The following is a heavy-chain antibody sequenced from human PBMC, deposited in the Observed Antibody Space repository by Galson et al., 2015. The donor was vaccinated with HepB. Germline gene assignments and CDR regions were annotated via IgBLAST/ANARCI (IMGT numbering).Heavy chain of an antibody. D-gene: IGHD3-22*01. V-gene: IGHV3-11*06. CDR3: ARDQRGWLSVDY. CDR1: GFIFSDYY. J-gene: IGHJ4*02. Sequence: SLRLSCAASGFIFSDYYMSWIRQAPGKGLEWLSYTSGSTTYTNYADSVKGRFTISRDNAKNSLYLQMNSLRAEDTAVYYCARDQRGWLSVDYWGQGALVTVSS. CDR2: TSGSTTYT.